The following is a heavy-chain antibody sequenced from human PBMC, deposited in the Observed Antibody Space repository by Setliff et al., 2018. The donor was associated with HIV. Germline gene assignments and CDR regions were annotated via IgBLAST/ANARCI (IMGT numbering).Heavy chain of an antibody. J-gene: IGHJ4*02. Sequence: SETLSLTCTVSGGSINSTSYYWSWIRQPPGKGLEWIGEINHSGSTNYNPSLKSRVTISVDTSKNQFSLKLSSVTAADTAVYYCARGSGWYYFDYWGQGTLVTVSS. CDR2: INHSGST. D-gene: IGHD6-19*01. V-gene: IGHV4-39*07. CDR1: GGSINSTSYY. CDR3: ARGSGWYYFDY.